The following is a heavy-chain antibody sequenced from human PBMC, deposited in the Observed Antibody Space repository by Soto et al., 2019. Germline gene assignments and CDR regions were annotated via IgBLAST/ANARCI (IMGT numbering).Heavy chain of an antibody. CDR2: IIPIFGTA. CDR3: ARDLYSGSYYGVSARFDY. J-gene: IGHJ4*02. D-gene: IGHD1-26*01. Sequence: QVQLVQSGAEVKKPGSSVKVSCKASGGTFSSYAISWVRQAPGQGLEWMGGIIPIFGTANYAQKFQGRVTITADESTSTAYMELSSLRSEDTAVYYCARDLYSGSYYGVSARFDYWGQGTLVTVSS. CDR1: GGTFSSYA. V-gene: IGHV1-69*01.